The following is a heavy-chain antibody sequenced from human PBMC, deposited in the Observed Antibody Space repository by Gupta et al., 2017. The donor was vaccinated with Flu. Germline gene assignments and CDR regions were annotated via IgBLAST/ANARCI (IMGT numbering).Heavy chain of an antibody. CDR1: GFTFSSYA. D-gene: IGHD3-9*01. V-gene: IGHV3-23*01. CDR2: VSGNGDNT. J-gene: IGHJ6*01. CDR3: AKDLSALRYFDWPNGMDV. Sequence: EVQLLESGGGLVQPGGSLRLSCAASGFTFSSYAMSWVRQAPGKGLEWVSAVSGNGDNTYYADSVKGRFAISRDNSKNTLSLEMTSLRAEDTAIYYCAKDLSALRYFDWPNGMDVWGQGTTVTVSS.